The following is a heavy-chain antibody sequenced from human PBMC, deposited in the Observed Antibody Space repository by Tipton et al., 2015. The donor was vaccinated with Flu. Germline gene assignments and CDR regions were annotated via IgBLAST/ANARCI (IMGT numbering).Heavy chain of an antibody. D-gene: IGHD3-10*01. J-gene: IGHJ4*02. CDR1: GYTFTGYY. CDR2: INPNSGGT. CDR3: ARAWSRITMVRGVMSF. V-gene: IGHV1-2*06. Sequence: QLVQSGAEVKKPGASVKVSCKASGYTFTGYYMHWVRQAPGQGLEWMGRINPNSGGTNYAQKFQGRVTMTRDTSISTAYMELSRLRSDDTAVYYCARAWSRITMVRGVMSFWGQGTLVTVSS.